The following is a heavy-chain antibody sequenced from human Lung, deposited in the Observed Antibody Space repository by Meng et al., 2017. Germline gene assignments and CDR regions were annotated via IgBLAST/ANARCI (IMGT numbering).Heavy chain of an antibody. V-gene: IGHV4-30-2*01. D-gene: IGHD2-15*01. J-gene: IGHJ4*02. CDR1: GGSISSGGYS. Sequence: QLQLQESGSGLVKPSQTLSLTCACPGGSISSGGYSWSWIRQPPGKGLEWIGYISHSGSTYYNPSLKNRVTISVDRSKNQFSLRLTSVTAADTAVYSCARSGYCSGSSCYGSFDSWGQGTLVTVSS. CDR2: ISHSGST. CDR3: ARSGYCSGSSCYGSFDS.